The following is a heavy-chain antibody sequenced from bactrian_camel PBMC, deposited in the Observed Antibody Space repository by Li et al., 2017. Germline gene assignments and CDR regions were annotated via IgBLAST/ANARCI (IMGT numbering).Heavy chain of an antibody. CDR1: GFTSSAYC. Sequence: VQLVESGGGSVQAGGSLRLSCEASGFTSSAYCMGWFRQTPGKEREEVAAIYTGGRRTRYADSVKGRFTISQDNAKNSLYLQMDNLKPEDTAIYSCAAALGGGVCSTRFIDWWRDFAYWGQGTQVTVS. D-gene: IGHD7*01. CDR3: AAALGGGVCSTRFIDWWRDFAY. J-gene: IGHJ6*01. CDR2: IYTGGRRT. V-gene: IGHV3S26*01.